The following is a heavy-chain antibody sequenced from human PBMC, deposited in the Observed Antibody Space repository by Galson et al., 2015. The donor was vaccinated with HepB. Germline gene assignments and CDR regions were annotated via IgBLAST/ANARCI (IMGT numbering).Heavy chain of an antibody. CDR1: GFTFNRLW. Sequence: SLRLSCAVSGFTFNRLWMTWVRQAPGKGLEWVANIKQDGSETHNVDSVKGRFTISRDNAQNSLFLQMNSLRAEDTAVYYCARDTSPRVTTVYYYAFDIWGQWTLVTVSS. V-gene: IGHV3-7*01. J-gene: IGHJ3*02. D-gene: IGHD4-11*01. CDR2: IKQDGSET. CDR3: ARDTSPRVTTVYYYAFDI.